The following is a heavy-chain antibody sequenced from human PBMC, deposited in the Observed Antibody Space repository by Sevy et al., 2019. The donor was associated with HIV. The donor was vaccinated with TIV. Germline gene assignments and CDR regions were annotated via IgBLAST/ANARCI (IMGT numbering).Heavy chain of an antibody. Sequence: GGSLRLSCAASGFTFSSYAMSWVRQAPGKGLEWVSAISGSGGSTYYADSVKGRFTISGDNSKNTLYLQMNSLRAEDTAVYYCAKGNYDFWSGYEEYFDYWGQGTLVTVSS. CDR3: AKGNYDFWSGYEEYFDY. CDR2: ISGSGGST. J-gene: IGHJ4*02. CDR1: GFTFSSYA. V-gene: IGHV3-23*01. D-gene: IGHD3-3*01.